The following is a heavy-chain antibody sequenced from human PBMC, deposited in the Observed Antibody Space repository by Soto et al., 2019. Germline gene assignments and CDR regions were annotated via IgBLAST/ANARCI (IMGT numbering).Heavy chain of an antibody. Sequence: ASVKVSCKASGYTFTSYDINWVRQATGQGLEWMGWMNPNSGNTGYAQKFQGRVTMTRNTSISTAYMELSSLRSEDTAVYYCARERIGDIVLMVYAPPASGLDPWGQGTLVTVSS. J-gene: IGHJ5*02. CDR2: MNPNSGNT. CDR1: GYTFTSYD. D-gene: IGHD2-8*01. CDR3: ARERIGDIVLMVYAPPASGLDP. V-gene: IGHV1-8*01.